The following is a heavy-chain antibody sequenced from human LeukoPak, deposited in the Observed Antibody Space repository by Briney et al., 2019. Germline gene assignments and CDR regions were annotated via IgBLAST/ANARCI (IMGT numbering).Heavy chain of an antibody. V-gene: IGHV3-9*01. CDR1: GFSFGEYA. D-gene: IGHD1-1*01. CDR3: AKVRGTLSSHFFFDY. J-gene: IGHJ4*01. CDR2: ISYNGAFI. Sequence: GGSLRLSCAASGFSFGEYAMHWVRQAPGKGLEWLSIISYNGAFIDYADSVKGRFTVSRDNAENSLFLHMNSLRTEDTAFYYCAKVRGTLSSHFFFDYWGQGIRVTVSS.